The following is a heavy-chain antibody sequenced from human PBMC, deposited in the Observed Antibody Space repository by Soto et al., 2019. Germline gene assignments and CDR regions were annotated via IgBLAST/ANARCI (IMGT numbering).Heavy chain of an antibody. CDR3: ARPRGYSYEGPFDY. Sequence: SVEGPCKASGYTFSSIGIIWVRQAPGQGLEWMGGIIPIFGTANYAQKFQGRVTITADESTSTAYMELSSLRSEDTAVYYCARPRGYSYEGPFDYWGQGTLVTGSS. V-gene: IGHV1-69*13. CDR1: GYTFSSIG. J-gene: IGHJ4*02. D-gene: IGHD5-18*01. CDR2: IIPIFGTA.